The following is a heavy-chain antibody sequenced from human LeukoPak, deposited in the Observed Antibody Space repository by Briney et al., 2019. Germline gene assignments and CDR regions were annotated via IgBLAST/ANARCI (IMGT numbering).Heavy chain of an antibody. Sequence: GGSLRLSCAASGFTFSDSAVHWVRQASGKGLEWVGRIRSKANSYATAYAASVKGRFTISRDDSKNTAYLQMNSLKTEDTAVYYCTRQSVRGVMVYGMDVWGKGTTVTVSS. D-gene: IGHD3-10*01. J-gene: IGHJ6*04. CDR3: TRQSVRGVMVYGMDV. V-gene: IGHV3-73*01. CDR2: IRSKANSYAT. CDR1: GFTFSDSA.